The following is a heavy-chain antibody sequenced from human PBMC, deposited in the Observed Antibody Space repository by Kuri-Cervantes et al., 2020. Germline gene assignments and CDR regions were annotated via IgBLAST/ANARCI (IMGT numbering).Heavy chain of an antibody. CDR3: ARGDYYGSGSYYTPLDY. CDR1: GLTVSSNY. CDR2: ISGSGGST. Sequence: GESLKISCAASGLTVSSNYMSWVRQAPGKGLEWVSAISGSGGSTYYADSVKGRFTISRDNSKYTPYLQMNSLRAEDTAVYYCARGDYYGSGSYYTPLDYWGQGTLVTVSS. D-gene: IGHD3-10*01. V-gene: IGHV3-23*01. J-gene: IGHJ4*02.